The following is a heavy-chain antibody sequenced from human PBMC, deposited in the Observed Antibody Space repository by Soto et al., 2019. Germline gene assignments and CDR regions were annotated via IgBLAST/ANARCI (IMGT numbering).Heavy chain of an antibody. V-gene: IGHV3-30*18. Sequence: PGGSLRLSCAASGFTFSSYGMHWVRQAPGKELEWVAVISYDGSNKYYADSVKGRFTISRDNSKNTLYLQMNSLRAEDTAVYYCAKSAFRLPGIAVAGTATPSYWGQGTLVTVSS. D-gene: IGHD6-19*01. CDR2: ISYDGSNK. CDR1: GFTFSSYG. CDR3: AKSAFRLPGIAVAGTATPSY. J-gene: IGHJ4*02.